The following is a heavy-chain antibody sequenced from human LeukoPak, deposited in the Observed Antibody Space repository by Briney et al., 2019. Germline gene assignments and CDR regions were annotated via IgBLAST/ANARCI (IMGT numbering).Heavy chain of an antibody. CDR2: SNHSGST. CDR3: ARAKYYYGSGSYSYYYYGMDV. CDR1: GGCLSGYY. J-gene: IGHJ6*02. V-gene: IGHV4-34*01. Sequence: SETLSLTCAVYGGCLSGYYWSWIRQPPGKGLEWIGESNHSGSTNYNPSLKSRVTISVDTSKNQFSLKLSSVTAADTAVYYCARAKYYYGSGSYSYYYYGMDVWGQGTTVTVSS. D-gene: IGHD3-10*01.